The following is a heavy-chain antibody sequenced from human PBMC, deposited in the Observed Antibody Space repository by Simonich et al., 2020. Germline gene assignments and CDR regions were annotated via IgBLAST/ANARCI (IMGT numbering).Heavy chain of an antibody. CDR1: GGSISSSSYY. Sequence: QLQLQESGPGLVKPSETLSLTCTVSGGSISSSSYYWGWIRQTPGKGLEWIGSIYYSGSTYYNQPLKSRVTISVETSKNQFSLKLSAVTAADTAVYYCARHAGFAFDIWGQGTMVTVSS. CDR3: ARHAGFAFDI. CDR2: IYYSGST. V-gene: IGHV4-39*01. J-gene: IGHJ3*02. D-gene: IGHD6-13*01.